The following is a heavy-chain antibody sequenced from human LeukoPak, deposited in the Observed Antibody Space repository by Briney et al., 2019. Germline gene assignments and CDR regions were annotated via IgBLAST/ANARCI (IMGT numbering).Heavy chain of an antibody. CDR2: INHSGST. CDR3: ARGSLAFWSGPTDP. V-gene: IGHV4-34*01. CDR1: GGSFSGYY. D-gene: IGHD3-3*01. Sequence: PSETLSLTCAVYGGSFSGYYWSWIRQPPGKGQEWIGEINHSGSTNYNPSLKSRVTISVDTSKNQSSLKLSSLTAADTAVYYCARGSLAFWSGPTDPWGQGTLVTVSS. J-gene: IGHJ5*02.